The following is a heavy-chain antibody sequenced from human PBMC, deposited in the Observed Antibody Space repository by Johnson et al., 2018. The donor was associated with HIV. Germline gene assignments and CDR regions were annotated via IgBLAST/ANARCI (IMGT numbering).Heavy chain of an antibody. CDR3: AAGIAVAGLRGNAFDI. Sequence: QVQLVESGGGLVKPGGSLRLSSAASGFTFSDYYMSWIRQAPGQGLEWVAYMSTSGSTKFYADSVKGRFTISRDNAKNSLYLQMKSLRAEDTAVYYCAAGIAVAGLRGNAFDIWGQGTMVTDSS. CDR1: GFTFSDYY. CDR2: MSTSGSTK. V-gene: IGHV3-11*04. J-gene: IGHJ3*02. D-gene: IGHD6-19*01.